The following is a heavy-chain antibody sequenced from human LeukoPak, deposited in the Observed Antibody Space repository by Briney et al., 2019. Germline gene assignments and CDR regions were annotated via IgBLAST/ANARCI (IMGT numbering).Heavy chain of an antibody. J-gene: IGHJ4*02. CDR1: GFTFSNAW. CDR2: IWYDGSNK. Sequence: TGGSLRLSCAASGFTFSNAWMSWVRQAPGKGLEWVALIWYDGSNKYYADSVKGRFTISRDNSKNTLYLQMNSLRAEDTAVYYCAKDHGTYIDYWGQGALVTVSS. V-gene: IGHV3-33*06. D-gene: IGHD5-24*01. CDR3: AKDHGTYIDY.